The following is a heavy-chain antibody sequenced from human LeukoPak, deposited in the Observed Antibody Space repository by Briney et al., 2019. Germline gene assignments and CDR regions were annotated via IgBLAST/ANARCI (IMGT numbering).Heavy chain of an antibody. J-gene: IGHJ4*02. V-gene: IGHV1-18*01. CDR1: GYTFVTYG. CDR2: INPHTGDT. D-gene: IGHD3/OR15-3a*01. CDR3: ARDDFDFDS. Sequence: PSVRLSCKASGYTFVTYGISWVRQAPRQGLEWMGWINPHTGDTKNAQKFHDRVTMTADPFTDTAYMELRSLRSDDTAVYYCARDDFDFDSWGQGTLVTVS.